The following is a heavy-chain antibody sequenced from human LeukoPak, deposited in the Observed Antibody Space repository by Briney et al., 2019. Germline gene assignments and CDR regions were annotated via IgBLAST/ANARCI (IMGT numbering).Heavy chain of an antibody. D-gene: IGHD3-16*01. J-gene: IGHJ4*02. CDR2: ISSSSSYI. CDR3: ARDDVPIWGWVDY. CDR1: GFTFSSYS. V-gene: IGHV3-21*01. Sequence: PGGSLRLSCAASGFTFSSYSMNWVRQAPGKGLEWVSSISSSSSYIYYADSVKGRFTISRDNAKNSLYLQMNSLRAEDTAVYYCARDDVPIWGWVDYWGQGTLVTVSS.